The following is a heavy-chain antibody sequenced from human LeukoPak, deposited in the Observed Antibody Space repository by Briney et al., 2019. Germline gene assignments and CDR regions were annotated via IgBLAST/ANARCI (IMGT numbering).Heavy chain of an antibody. V-gene: IGHV4-59*01. Sequence: SETLSLTCTVSGGSISSYYWSWIRQPPGEGLEWIGYIYYSGSTNYNPSLKSRVTISVDTSKNQFSLKLSSVTAADTAVYYCARAGGYCSSTSCYLGSWFDPWGQGTLVTVSS. D-gene: IGHD2-2*01. J-gene: IGHJ5*02. CDR1: GGSISSYY. CDR3: ARAGGYCSSTSCYLGSWFDP. CDR2: IYYSGST.